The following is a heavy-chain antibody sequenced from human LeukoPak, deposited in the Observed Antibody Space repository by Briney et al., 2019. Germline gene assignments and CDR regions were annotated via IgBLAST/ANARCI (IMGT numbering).Heavy chain of an antibody. Sequence: GGSLRLSCAASVFTFSRSAMSWVRQAPGKGLEWVSVISGGGITNYADSVKGRFTISRDNSNNTLSLQMNSLRVEDTAVYYCAKGGSTVTTEDVVDYWGQGTLVTVSS. J-gene: IGHJ4*02. CDR3: AKGGSTVTTEDVVDY. CDR1: VFTFSRSA. CDR2: ISGGGIT. D-gene: IGHD4-17*01. V-gene: IGHV3-23*01.